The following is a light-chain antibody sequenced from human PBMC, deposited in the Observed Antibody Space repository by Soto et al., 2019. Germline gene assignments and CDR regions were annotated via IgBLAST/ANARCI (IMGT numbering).Light chain of an antibody. CDR3: LQDNSYPFT. J-gene: IGKJ2*01. CDR1: QDIRNE. Sequence: AIQMTQSPPSLSASVGDRVTITCRASQDIRNELGWYQQKPGKAPNLLIYDASTLQSGVPWRFSGSGSGTDFSLTISSLQPEDFGTYYCLQDNSYPFTFGQGTKLEI. CDR2: DAS. V-gene: IGKV1-6*01.